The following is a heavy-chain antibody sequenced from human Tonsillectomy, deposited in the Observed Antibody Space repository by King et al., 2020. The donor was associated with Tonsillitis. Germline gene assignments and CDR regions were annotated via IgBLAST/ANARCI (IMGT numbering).Heavy chain of an antibody. CDR3: ARREKYLDS. V-gene: IGHV5-10-1*03. J-gene: IGHJ4*02. Sequence: DVQLVESGAEVKKPGESLRISCKGSGYSFTSYWITWVRQMPGSGPEWMGRIDPSDSYTYYSPSFQGHVTISADKSISTAYLQWSRLKASDTAIYYCARREKYLDSWGQGTLVTVSS. CDR1: GYSFTSYW. D-gene: IGHD5-24*01. CDR2: IDPSDSYT.